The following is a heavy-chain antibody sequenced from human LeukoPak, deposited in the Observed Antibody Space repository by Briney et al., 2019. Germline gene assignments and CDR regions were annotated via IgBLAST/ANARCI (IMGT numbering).Heavy chain of an antibody. CDR2: ISSRGSTI. CDR1: GFTFSDYY. Sequence: GGSLRLSCAASGFTFSDYYMSWIRQAPGKGLEWVSYISSRGSTIYYADSVKGRFTISRDNAKNSLYLQMNSLRAEDTAVYYCARDRRGYYDSSGYCSYWGQGTLVTVSS. D-gene: IGHD3-22*01. CDR3: ARDRRGYYDSSGYCSY. J-gene: IGHJ4*02. V-gene: IGHV3-11*04.